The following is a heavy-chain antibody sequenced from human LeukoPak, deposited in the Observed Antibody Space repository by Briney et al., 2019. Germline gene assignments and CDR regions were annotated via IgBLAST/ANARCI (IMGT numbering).Heavy chain of an antibody. J-gene: IGHJ4*02. CDR3: ARDSSGWYHYYFDY. D-gene: IGHD6-19*01. CDR2: INHSGST. Sequence: SETLSLTCTVSGGSISSYYWSWIRQPPGKGLEWIGEINHSGSTNYNPSLKSRVTISVDTSKNQFSLKLSSVTAADTAVYYCARDSSGWYHYYFDYWGQGTLVTVSS. V-gene: IGHV4-34*01. CDR1: GGSISSYY.